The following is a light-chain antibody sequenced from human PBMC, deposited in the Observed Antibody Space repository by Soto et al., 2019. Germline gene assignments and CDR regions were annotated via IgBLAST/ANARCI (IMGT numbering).Light chain of an antibody. V-gene: IGKV1-9*01. CDR3: QQLDSYPLT. J-gene: IGKJ4*01. CDR2: AAS. CDR1: QGISSY. Sequence: DIQLTQSPSFLSASVGDRVTITCRASQGISSYLAWFQQKPGKAPQLLIYAASTLQSGVPSRFSGGGSGTEFTLTISSLQPEDFATFYCQQLDSYPLTFGGGTKVEIK.